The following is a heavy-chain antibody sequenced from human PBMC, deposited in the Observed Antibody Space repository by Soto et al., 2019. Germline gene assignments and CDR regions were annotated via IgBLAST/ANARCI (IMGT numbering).Heavy chain of an antibody. J-gene: IGHJ6*02. CDR3: AKDDYSLFHYYYYGMDV. CDR2: IKQDGSEK. CDR1: GFTFSSYW. Sequence: PGGSLRLSCAASGFTFSSYWMSWVRQAPGKGLEWVANIKQDGSEKYYVDSVKGRFTISRDNAKNSLYLQMNSLRAEDTAVYYCAKDDYSLFHYYYYGMDVWGQGTTVTVSS. D-gene: IGHD2-15*01. V-gene: IGHV3-7*01.